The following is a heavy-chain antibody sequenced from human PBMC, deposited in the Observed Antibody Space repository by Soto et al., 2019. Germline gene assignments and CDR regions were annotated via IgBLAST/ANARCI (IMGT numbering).Heavy chain of an antibody. V-gene: IGHV4-31*03. CDR3: ARSGQWGSQSLDY. J-gene: IGHJ4*02. CDR1: GGSISSGGYY. CDR2: IHYSGST. D-gene: IGHD1-26*01. Sequence: SETLSLTCTVSGGSISSGGYYWSWIRQHPGKGLEWIGYIHYSGSTYYNPSLKSRVTISVDTSKNQFSLKLSSVTAADTAVYYCARSGQWGSQSLDYWGQGTLVTVSS.